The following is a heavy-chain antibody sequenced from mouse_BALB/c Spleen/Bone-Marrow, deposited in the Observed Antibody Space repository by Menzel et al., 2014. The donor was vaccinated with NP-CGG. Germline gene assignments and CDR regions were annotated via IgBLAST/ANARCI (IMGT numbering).Heavy chain of an antibody. CDR3: ARTYRPYALDY. CDR1: GFIFSDYY. CDR2: ISDGGSYT. Sequence: EVQGVESGGGLVKPGGSLKLSCAASGFIFSDYYMYWVRQTPEKRLEWVATISDGGSYTSYPDSVKGRFTVSRDNAKNNLYLQMSSLKSEDTAFHYCARTYRPYALDYWGQGSSVTVSS. V-gene: IGHV5-4*02. D-gene: IGHD2-14*01. J-gene: IGHJ4*01.